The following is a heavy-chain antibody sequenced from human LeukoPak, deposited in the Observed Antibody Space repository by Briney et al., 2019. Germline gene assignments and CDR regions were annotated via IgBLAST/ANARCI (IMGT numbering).Heavy chain of an antibody. CDR1: GYTFTSYD. Sequence: ASVKVSCKASGYTFTSYDINWVRQATGQGLEWMGWMHPNIGNTGYAQKFQVRVTMTRNTSISTAYMELSSLRSEDTAVYYCARVYRQLRPYYFDYWGQGTLVTVSS. V-gene: IGHV1-8*01. CDR3: ARVYRQLRPYYFDY. J-gene: IGHJ4*02. D-gene: IGHD4-23*01. CDR2: MHPNIGNT.